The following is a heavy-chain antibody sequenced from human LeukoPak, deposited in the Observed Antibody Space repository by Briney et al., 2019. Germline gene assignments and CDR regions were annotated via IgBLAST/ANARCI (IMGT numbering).Heavy chain of an antibody. CDR2: IYTSGST. CDR1: GGSISSYH. J-gene: IGHJ4*02. D-gene: IGHD6-19*01. CDR3: ARDWPSGWSYYFDY. V-gene: IGHV4-4*07. Sequence: PSETLSLTCTVSGGSISSYHWSWIRQPAGKGLEWIGRIYTSGSTNYNPSLKSRVTMSVDTSKNQFSLKLSSVTAADTAVYHCARDWPSGWSYYFDYWGQGTLVTVSS.